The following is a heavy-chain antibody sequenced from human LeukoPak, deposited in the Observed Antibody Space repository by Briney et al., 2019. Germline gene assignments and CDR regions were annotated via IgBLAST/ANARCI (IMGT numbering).Heavy chain of an antibody. CDR3: ARVSSGIWWNLDY. Sequence: GGSLRLSCAASGFTFSSYSMNWVRQAPGEGLEWVSYISSSSSTIYYADSVKGRFTISRDNAKNSLYLQMNSLRAEDTAVYYCARVSSGIWWNLDYWGQGTLVTVSS. D-gene: IGHD3-10*01. CDR1: GFTFSSYS. J-gene: IGHJ4*02. V-gene: IGHV3-48*01. CDR2: ISSSSSTI.